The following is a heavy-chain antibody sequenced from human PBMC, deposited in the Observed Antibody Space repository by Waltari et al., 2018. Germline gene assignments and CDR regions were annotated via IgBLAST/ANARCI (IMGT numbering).Heavy chain of an antibody. CDR1: GYTFPGYY. CDR2: INPNRGGT. J-gene: IGHJ4*02. CDR3: ARDGLDSSGLR. D-gene: IGHD3-22*01. Sequence: QVQLVQSGAEVTQPGASVQVSCKASGYTFPGYYMHWGRQAPGQGLEWMGRINPNRGGTNYAQKFQGRVTMTRDTSISTAYMELSRLRSDDTAVYYCARDGLDSSGLRWGQGTLVTVSS. V-gene: IGHV1-2*06.